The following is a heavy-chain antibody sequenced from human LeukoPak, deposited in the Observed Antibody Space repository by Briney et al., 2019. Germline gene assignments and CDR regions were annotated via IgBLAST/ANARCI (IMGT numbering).Heavy chain of an antibody. CDR1: GGSISSYY. V-gene: IGHV4-59*01. D-gene: IGHD2-15*01. J-gene: IGHJ6*03. Sequence: SETLSLTCTVSGGSISSYYWSWIRQPPGKGLEWIGYIYYSGSTDYNPSLKSRVTISVDASKNQFSLKLSSVTAADTAVYYCARVADIDYYYMDVWGKGTTVTVSS. CDR3: ARVADIDYYYMDV. CDR2: IYYSGST.